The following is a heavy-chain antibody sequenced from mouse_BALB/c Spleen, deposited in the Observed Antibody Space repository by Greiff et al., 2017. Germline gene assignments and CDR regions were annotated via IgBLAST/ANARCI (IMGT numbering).Heavy chain of an antibody. CDR2: IYPYNGGT. CDR1: GYTFTDYN. Sequence: EVQLQQSGPELVKPGASVKISCKASGYTFTDYNMHWVKQSHGKSLEWIGYIYPYNGGTGYNQKFKSKATLTVDNSSSTAYMELRSLTSEDSAVYYCARSGWDWYFDVWGAGTTVTVSS. D-gene: IGHD3-1*01. V-gene: IGHV1S29*02. J-gene: IGHJ1*01. CDR3: ARSGWDWYFDV.